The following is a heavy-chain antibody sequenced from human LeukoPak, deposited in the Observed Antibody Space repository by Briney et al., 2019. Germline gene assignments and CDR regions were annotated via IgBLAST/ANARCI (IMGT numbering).Heavy chain of an antibody. D-gene: IGHD1-1*01. CDR3: AKDGMEGYYFDY. Sequence: GGSLRLSCAASGFTFSSCAMTWVRQAPGKGLEWVSVISGSGGSTYYAGSVKGRFTISRDNSKNTLFLQMNSLRAEDTAVYYCAKDGMEGYYFDYWGQGTLVTVSS. CDR2: ISGSGGST. V-gene: IGHV3-23*01. CDR1: GFTFSSCA. J-gene: IGHJ4*02.